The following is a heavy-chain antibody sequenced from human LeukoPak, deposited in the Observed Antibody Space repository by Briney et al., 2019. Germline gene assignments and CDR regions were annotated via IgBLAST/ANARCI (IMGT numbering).Heavy chain of an antibody. Sequence: GASVKVSCKASGGTFSSYAISWVRQAPGQGLEWMGRIIPILGIANYAQKFQGRVTITADKSTSTDYMELSSLRSEDTAVYYCARDKEEVATMIVNWFDPWGQGTLVTVSS. D-gene: IGHD3-22*01. CDR2: IIPILGIA. V-gene: IGHV1-69*04. J-gene: IGHJ5*02. CDR3: ARDKEEVATMIVNWFDP. CDR1: GGTFSSYA.